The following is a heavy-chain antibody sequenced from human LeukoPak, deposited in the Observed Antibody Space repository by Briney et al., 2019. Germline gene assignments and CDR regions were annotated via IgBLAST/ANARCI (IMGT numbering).Heavy chain of an antibody. D-gene: IGHD3-22*01. CDR1: GYTFTSYG. J-gene: IGHJ4*02. Sequence: ASVKVSCKASGYTFTSYGISWVRQAPGQGLEWMGGISAYNGNTNYAQKLQGRVTMTTDTSTSTAYMELRSLRSDDTAVYYCARGVITMIVVTYFDYWGQGTLVTVSS. V-gene: IGHV1-18*01. CDR3: ARGVITMIVVTYFDY. CDR2: ISAYNGNT.